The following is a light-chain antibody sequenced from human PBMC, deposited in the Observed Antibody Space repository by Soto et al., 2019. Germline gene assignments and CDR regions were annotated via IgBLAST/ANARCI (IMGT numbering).Light chain of an antibody. CDR3: CSYAGRFYV. Sequence: QSVLTQPASVSGSAGQSITISCTGTSSDVGSYNLVSWYQHHPGKAPKLLISEVSKRPSGVSNRFSGSKSGNTASLTISGLQAEDDADYYCCSYAGRFYVFGPGTKVTVL. J-gene: IGLJ1*01. CDR1: SSDVGSYNL. CDR2: EVS. V-gene: IGLV2-23*02.